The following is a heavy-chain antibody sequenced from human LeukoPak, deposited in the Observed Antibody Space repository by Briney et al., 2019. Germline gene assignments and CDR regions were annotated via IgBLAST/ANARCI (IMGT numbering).Heavy chain of an antibody. J-gene: IGHJ5*02. CDR3: ARHLQWKGWFDP. V-gene: IGHV4-59*08. CDR2: IYYSGST. CDR1: GGSFSGYY. D-gene: IGHD6-19*01. Sequence: SETLSLTCAVYGGSFSGYYWSWIRQPPGKGLEWIGYIYYSGSTNYNPSLKSRVTISVDTSKNQFSLKLSSVTAADTAVYYCARHLQWKGWFDPWGQGTLVTVSS.